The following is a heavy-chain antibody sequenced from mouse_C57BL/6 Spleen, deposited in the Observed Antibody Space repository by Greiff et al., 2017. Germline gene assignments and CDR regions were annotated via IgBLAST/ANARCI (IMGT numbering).Heavy chain of an antibody. D-gene: IGHD2-4*01. CDR3: ASYDYDGIFMDY. V-gene: IGHV1-74*01. CDR2: IPPSDSDT. Sequence: QVQLKQPGAELLQPGASVKVSCKSSGYTFTRYWLHWVKQRPGQGLEWIVRIPPSDSDTNYNQKFKGKATLPVDKSSSTAYMQLSSLTSEDSAVYYCASYDYDGIFMDYWGQGTSVTVSS. CDR1: GYTFTRYW. J-gene: IGHJ4*01.